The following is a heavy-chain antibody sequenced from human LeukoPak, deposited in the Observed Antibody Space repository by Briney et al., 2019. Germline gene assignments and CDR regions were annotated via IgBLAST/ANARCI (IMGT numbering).Heavy chain of an antibody. J-gene: IGHJ4*02. CDR2: LWAYGNTA. CDR3: VKESAADATFHFDY. CDR1: VFTFHIVG. V-gene: IGHV3-33*06. D-gene: IGHD6-13*01. Sequence: GGSLRLSCAASVFTFHIVGMHWGGEVPGPGVGQVAVLWAYGNTAHYADSVKGRFTISRDSSENTLYLQMNSLRSEDTAVYYCVKESAADATFHFDYWGQGTLVTVSS.